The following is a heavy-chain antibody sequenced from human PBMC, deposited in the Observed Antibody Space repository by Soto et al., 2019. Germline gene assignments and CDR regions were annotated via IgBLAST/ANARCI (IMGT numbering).Heavy chain of an antibody. V-gene: IGHV3-30-3*01. D-gene: IGHD6-19*01. CDR1: GFTFSSYA. J-gene: IGHJ6*02. Sequence: PGGSLRLSCAASGFTFSSYAMHWVRQAPGQGMEWVAVISYDGSNKYYADSVKGRFTISRDNSKNTLYLQMNSLRAEETAVYYCARDGRGSGWYRVFVYYYYGMDVWGQGTTVTVSS. CDR2: ISYDGSNK. CDR3: ARDGRGSGWYRVFVYYYYGMDV.